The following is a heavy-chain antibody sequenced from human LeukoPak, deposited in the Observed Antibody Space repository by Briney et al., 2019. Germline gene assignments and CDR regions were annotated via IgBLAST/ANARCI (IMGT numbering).Heavy chain of an antibody. J-gene: IGHJ4*02. CDR2: ILYDGSEK. Sequence: PGGSLRLSCAASGFTFSRHPMHWVRQAPGKGLEWVAVILYDGSEKYYTESVKGRFTISRDNSKNTLYLQMDSLRPEDTAVYYCAKKSTTVITYYFDYWGQGTLVTVSS. CDR3: AKKSTTVITYYFDY. D-gene: IGHD4-11*01. V-gene: IGHV3-30*04. CDR1: GFTFSRHP.